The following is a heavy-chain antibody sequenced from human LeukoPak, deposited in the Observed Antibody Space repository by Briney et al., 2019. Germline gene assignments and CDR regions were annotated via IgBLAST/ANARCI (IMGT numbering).Heavy chain of an antibody. CDR3: ARRSGRRYEY. CDR2: ISGGGEST. Sequence: GGSLRLSCAASGFTFRSYEMNWVRHAPGRGVEWVSHISGGGESTVYPDAVKGRFTISRDNAKNSLYLQMNSLRVEDTGVYYCARRSGRRYEYWGQGVLVTVSP. J-gene: IGHJ4*02. CDR1: GFTFRSYE. V-gene: IGHV3-48*03. D-gene: IGHD5-24*01.